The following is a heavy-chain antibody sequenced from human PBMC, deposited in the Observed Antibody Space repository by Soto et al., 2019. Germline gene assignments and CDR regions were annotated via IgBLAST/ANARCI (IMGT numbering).Heavy chain of an antibody. J-gene: IGHJ4*02. Sequence: QVQLVESGGGVVQPGRSLRLSCAASGFTFSSYAMHWVRQAPGKGLEWVAVISYAGSNKYYADSVKGRLTISRDNSKNTLYLQMNSLRAEDTAVYYCARGYGSGSYLFDYWGQGTLVTVSS. CDR2: ISYAGSNK. V-gene: IGHV3-30-3*01. CDR1: GFTFSSYA. D-gene: IGHD3-10*01. CDR3: ARGYGSGSYLFDY.